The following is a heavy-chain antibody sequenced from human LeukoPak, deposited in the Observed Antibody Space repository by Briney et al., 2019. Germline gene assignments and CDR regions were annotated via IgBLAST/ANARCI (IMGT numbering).Heavy chain of an antibody. CDR1: GFTFSSYE. CDR2: ISGSGGST. Sequence: SGGSLRLSCAASGFTFSSYEMNWVRQAPGKGLEWVSAISGSGGSTYYADSVKGRFTISRDNSKNTLFLQMNSLRAEDTAVYYCAGVPWNDPWGQGTLVTVSS. V-gene: IGHV3-23*01. D-gene: IGHD1-1*01. CDR3: AGVPWNDP. J-gene: IGHJ5*02.